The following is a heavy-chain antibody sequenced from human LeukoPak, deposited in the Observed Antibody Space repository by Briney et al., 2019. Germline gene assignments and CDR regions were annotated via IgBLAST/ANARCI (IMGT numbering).Heavy chain of an antibody. CDR3: AKGAYYHGSGRYFDY. J-gene: IGHJ4*02. CDR2: IWYDGSNK. D-gene: IGHD3-10*01. CDR1: GYTFSSYG. V-gene: IGHV3-33*06. Sequence: PGRSLRLSCAASGYTFSSYGMHWVRQAPGKGLEWVAVIWYDGSNKYYADSVKGRFTISRDNSKNTLYLQMNSLRAEDTAVYYCAKGAYYHGSGRYFDYWGQGTLVTVSS.